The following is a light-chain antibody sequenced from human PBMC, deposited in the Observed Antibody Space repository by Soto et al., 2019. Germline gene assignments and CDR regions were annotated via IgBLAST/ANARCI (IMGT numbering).Light chain of an antibody. CDR2: DAS. CDR1: QSVMSY. CDR3: QQRNSWPPLT. Sequence: EIVLTQSPATLSLSPGERATLSCRASQSVMSYLAWYQQKPGQAHRLLIYDASNRATGITARFSGSGSGTDFTLTIISLEPEAFAVYYCQQRNSWPPLTFGGGTKVEI. J-gene: IGKJ4*01. V-gene: IGKV3-11*01.